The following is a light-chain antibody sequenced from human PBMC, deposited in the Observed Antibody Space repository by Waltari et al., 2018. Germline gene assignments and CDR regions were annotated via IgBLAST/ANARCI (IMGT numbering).Light chain of an antibody. V-gene: IGLV2-23*01. CDR1: SSDVGSYNL. CDR3: CSYAGSSTLV. CDR2: EGS. Sequence: QSALTQPASVSGSPGQSITISCTGTSSDVGSYNLVSWYQQPPGKAPKLSIYEGSKRPSGVSNLFPGSKSGNTASLTIAGLQAEDEADYYCCSYAGSSTLVFGGGTKLTVL. J-gene: IGLJ2*01.